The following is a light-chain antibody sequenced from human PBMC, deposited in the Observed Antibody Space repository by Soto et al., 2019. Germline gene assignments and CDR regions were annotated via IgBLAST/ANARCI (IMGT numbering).Light chain of an antibody. CDR1: NIGSKN. CDR3: QVWDSSTAKV. CDR2: RDS. Sequence: SYELTQPLSVSVALGQTARITCGGNNIGSKNVHWYQQKPGQAPVLAIYRDSNRPSGIPERFSGYNSGNTATLTISRAQAGDEADYYCQVWDSSTAKVFGGGTKVTVL. J-gene: IGLJ3*02. V-gene: IGLV3-9*01.